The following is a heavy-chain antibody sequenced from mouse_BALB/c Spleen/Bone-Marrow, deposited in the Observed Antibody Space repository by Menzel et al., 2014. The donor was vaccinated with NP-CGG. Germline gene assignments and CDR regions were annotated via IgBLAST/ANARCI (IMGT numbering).Heavy chain of an antibody. CDR3: AKRGNYGYFDY. V-gene: IGHV2-5-1*01. CDR2: IWRGGST. D-gene: IGHD2-1*01. J-gene: IGHJ2*01. CDR1: GFSLTSYG. Sequence: VQLQQSGPSLVQPSQSLSITCTVSGFSLTSYGVRWVRQSPGKGLEWLGVIWRGGSTDYNAASMSRLSITKDNSKSQVFFKMNSLQADDTAIYYCAKRGNYGYFDYWGQGTTLTVSS.